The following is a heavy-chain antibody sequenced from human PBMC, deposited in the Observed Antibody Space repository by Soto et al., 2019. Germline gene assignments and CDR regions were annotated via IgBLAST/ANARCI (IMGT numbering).Heavy chain of an antibody. J-gene: IGHJ6*04. V-gene: IGHV3-74*01. CDR3: ARGWFGPDV. D-gene: IGHD3-10*01. CDR1: GFTLSGRS. Sequence: EVQLVESGGGLVQPGGSLRLSCAASGFTLSGRSMHWVRQAPGKGLVWVSGIDNAGTDSTYADSVKGRFTSSRDNAKNMLYLQMNSLRGEDTAVYYSARGWFGPDVWGKGATVTVSS. CDR2: IDNAGTDS.